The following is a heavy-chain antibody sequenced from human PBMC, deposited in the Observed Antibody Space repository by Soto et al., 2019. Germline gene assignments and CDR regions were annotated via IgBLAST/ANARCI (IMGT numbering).Heavy chain of an antibody. Sequence: SVKVSCKASGGTFSNHAISWVRQAPGQGLEWVGGIIPMFPTADYAQRFQGRVTITADDSTTTVYMELSGLRSEDTALYYCARSRYYDTTGYYPFYYYYYGMDVWGQGTTVTVSS. CDR3: ARSRYYDTTGYYPFYYYYYGMDV. V-gene: IGHV1-69*13. D-gene: IGHD3-22*01. CDR2: IIPMFPTA. CDR1: GGTFSNHA. J-gene: IGHJ6*02.